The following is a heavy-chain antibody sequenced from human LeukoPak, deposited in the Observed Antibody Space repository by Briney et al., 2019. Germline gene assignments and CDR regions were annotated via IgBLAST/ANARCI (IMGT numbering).Heavy chain of an antibody. CDR3: AVTGIAAAGDYYYYYMDV. CDR1: GGSISSYY. Sequence: SETLSLTCTGSGGSISSYYWSWIRQPPGKGLEWIGYIYTSGSTNYNPSLKSRVTISVDTSKNQFSLKLSSVTAADTAVYYCAVTGIAAAGDYYYYYMDVWGKGTTVTVSS. V-gene: IGHV4-4*09. CDR2: IYTSGST. D-gene: IGHD6-13*01. J-gene: IGHJ6*03.